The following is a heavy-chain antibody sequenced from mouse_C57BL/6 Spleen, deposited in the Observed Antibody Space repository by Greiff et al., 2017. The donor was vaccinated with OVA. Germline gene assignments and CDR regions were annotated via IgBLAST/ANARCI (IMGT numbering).Heavy chain of an antibody. CDR1: GYTFTSYW. CDR2: IYPSDSET. CDR3: ARDYGSRPWFAY. V-gene: IGHV1-61*01. Sequence: QVQLQQSGAELVRPGSSVKLSCKASGYTFTSYWMDWVKQRPGQGLEWIGNIYPSDSETHYNQKFKDKATLTVDESSSTAYMQLSSLTSEDSAVYYCARDYGSRPWFAYWGQGTLVTVSA. D-gene: IGHD1-1*01. J-gene: IGHJ3*01.